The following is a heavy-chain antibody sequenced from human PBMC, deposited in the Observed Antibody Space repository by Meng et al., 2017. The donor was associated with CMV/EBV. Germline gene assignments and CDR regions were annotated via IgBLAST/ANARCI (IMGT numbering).Heavy chain of an antibody. Sequence: SVKVSCKASGGTFSSYAISWARQAPGQGLEWMGGIIPILGIANYAQKFQGRVTITADKSTSTAYMELSSLRSEDTAVYYCARDWSTIFDYYYGMDVWGQGTPVTVSS. V-gene: IGHV1-69*10. CDR2: IIPILGIA. CDR1: GGTFSSYA. J-gene: IGHJ6*02. CDR3: ARDWSTIFDYYYGMDV. D-gene: IGHD3-3*01.